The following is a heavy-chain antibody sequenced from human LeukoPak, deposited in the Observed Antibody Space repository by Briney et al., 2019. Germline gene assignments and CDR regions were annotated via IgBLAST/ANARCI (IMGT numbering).Heavy chain of an antibody. Sequence: GGSLRLSCAASGFTFDDYAMHWVRQAPGKGLEWVSGISWNSGSIGYADSVKGRFTISRDNAKNSLYLQMNSLRAGDTALYYCAKGRDKYQLLSKNWFDPWGQGTLVTVSS. V-gene: IGHV3-9*01. CDR2: ISWNSGSI. J-gene: IGHJ5*02. CDR1: GFTFDDYA. CDR3: AKGRDKYQLLSKNWFDP. D-gene: IGHD2-2*01.